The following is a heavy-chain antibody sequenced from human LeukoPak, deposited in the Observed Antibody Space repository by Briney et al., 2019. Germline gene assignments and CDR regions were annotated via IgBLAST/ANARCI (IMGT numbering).Heavy chain of an antibody. CDR3: ASQSGKLRSEGY. V-gene: IGHV3-7*01. D-gene: IGHD3-3*01. CDR1: GFTFSRHC. Sequence: PGGSLRLSCAASGFTFSRHCVSWVRQAPGKGLERVANINQDGSEKNSTDSVKGRFTLSRDNAKNSLYLQMNSLRAEDTAVYYCASQSGKLRSEGYWGQGTLVTVSS. J-gene: IGHJ4*02. CDR2: INQDGSEK.